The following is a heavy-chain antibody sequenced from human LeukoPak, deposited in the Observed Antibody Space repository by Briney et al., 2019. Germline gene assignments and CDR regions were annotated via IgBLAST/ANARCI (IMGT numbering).Heavy chain of an antibody. J-gene: IGHJ4*02. V-gene: IGHV3-9*01. CDR2: ISWNSGSI. Sequence: GGSLRLSCAASGFTFDDYAMHWVRQAPGKGLEWVSGISWNSGSIGYADSVKGRFTISRDNAKNSLYLQMNSLRAEDAALYYCAKANGEYYYDSGGYYIHWGQGTLVTVSS. D-gene: IGHD3-22*01. CDR1: GFTFDDYA. CDR3: AKANGEYYYDSGGYYIH.